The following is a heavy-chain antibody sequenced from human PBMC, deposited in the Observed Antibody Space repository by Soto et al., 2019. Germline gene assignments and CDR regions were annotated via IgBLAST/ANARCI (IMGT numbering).Heavy chain of an antibody. V-gene: IGHV3-21*01. CDR1: GFTFSSYS. J-gene: IGHJ5*02. D-gene: IGHD4-17*01. CDR2: ISSSSSYI. CDR3: AREQTTVTTWFDP. Sequence: EVQLVESGGGLVKTGGSLRLSCAASGFTFSSYSMNWVRQAPGKGLEWVSSISSSSSYIYYADSVKGRFTISRDNAKNSLYLKMNSLRAEDTAVYYCAREQTTVTTWFDPWGQGTLVTVSS.